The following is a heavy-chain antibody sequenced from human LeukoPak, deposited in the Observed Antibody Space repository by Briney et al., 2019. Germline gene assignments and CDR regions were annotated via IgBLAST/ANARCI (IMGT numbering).Heavy chain of an antibody. V-gene: IGHV4-39*07. CDR3: ARGGEYQLLLVWFDP. J-gene: IGHJ5*02. CDR2: IYYSGST. Sequence: SETLSLTCTVSGGSISSSSYYWGWIRQPPGKGLEWIGSIYYSGSTYYNPSLKSRVTISVDTSKNQFSLKLSSVTAADTAVYYCARGGEYQLLLVWFDPWGQGTLVTVSS. CDR1: GGSISSSSYY. D-gene: IGHD2-2*01.